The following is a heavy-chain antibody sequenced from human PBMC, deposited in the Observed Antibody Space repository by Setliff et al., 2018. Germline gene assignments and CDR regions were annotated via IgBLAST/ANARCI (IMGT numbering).Heavy chain of an antibody. CDR3: RVWVDMIEVDS. J-gene: IGHJ4*02. Sequence: SETLSLTCAVYGASFSGTYCSWIRQSPGKGLEWIGEINHTGSPNWIGEINHSGSPNYNPSLKSRVTMSVDTSKNQFSLKLTSVTAADTGVYYCRVWVDMIEVDSWAQRTLVTVSS. CDR1: GASFSGTY. D-gene: IGHD3-22*01. V-gene: IGHV4-34*01. CDR2: INHSGSP.